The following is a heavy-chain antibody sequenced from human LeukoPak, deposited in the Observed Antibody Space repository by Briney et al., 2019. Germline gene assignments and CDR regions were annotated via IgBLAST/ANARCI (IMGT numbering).Heavy chain of an antibody. V-gene: IGHV3-9*03. J-gene: IGHJ4*02. D-gene: IGHD3-22*01. CDR1: GFTFDDYA. Sequence: GGSLRLSCAASGFTFDDYAMHWVRQAPGKGLEWVSGISWNSGSIGYADSVKGRFTISRDNAKNSLYLQMNSLRAEDMALYYCAKDIRYYYDGSGYYDYWGQGTLVTVSS. CDR2: ISWNSGSI. CDR3: AKDIRYYYDGSGYYDY.